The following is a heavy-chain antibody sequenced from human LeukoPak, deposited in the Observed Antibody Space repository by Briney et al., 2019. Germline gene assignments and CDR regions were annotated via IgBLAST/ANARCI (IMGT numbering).Heavy chain of an antibody. D-gene: IGHD2-15*01. CDR3: AKDRGYCTGGNCYWGNYFDY. CDR2: ISYDGSNK. Sequence: GGSLRLSCAASGFAFSSYGMHWVRQGPGKGLGWVAVISYDGSNKYYADSVKGRFTISRDNSKNTLYLQMNSLIAEDTAVYYCAKDRGYCTGGNCYWGNYFDYWGQGTLVTVFS. J-gene: IGHJ4*02. V-gene: IGHV3-30*18. CDR1: GFAFSSYG.